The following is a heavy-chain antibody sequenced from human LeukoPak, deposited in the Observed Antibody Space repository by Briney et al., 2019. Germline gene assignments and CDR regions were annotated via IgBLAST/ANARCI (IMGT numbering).Heavy chain of an antibody. Sequence: GGSLRLSCAASGFTFSSYSMNWVRQAPGKGLEWVSSISSSSSYIYYADSVKGRFTISRDNAKNSLYLQMNSLRAEDTAVYYCARARELNTIFGLNWFDPWGQGTLVTVSS. V-gene: IGHV3-21*01. CDR1: GFTFSSYS. CDR2: ISSSSSYI. D-gene: IGHD3-3*01. CDR3: ARARELNTIFGLNWFDP. J-gene: IGHJ5*02.